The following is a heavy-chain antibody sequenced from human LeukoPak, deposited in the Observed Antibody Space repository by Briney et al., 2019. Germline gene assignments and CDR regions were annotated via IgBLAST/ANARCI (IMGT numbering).Heavy chain of an antibody. CDR2: IYGFNGNT. CDR1: GYTFINYG. Sequence: ASVKVSCKASGYTFINYGIAWVRQAPGQGLEWMGWIYGFNGNTKYAQKFQGRVTMTTDTSTTTAYMELRSLRSDDTAVYYCAREPISSGTYYPRSDYWGQGTLVTVSS. D-gene: IGHD3-10*01. CDR3: AREPISSGTYYPRSDY. V-gene: IGHV1-18*01. J-gene: IGHJ4*02.